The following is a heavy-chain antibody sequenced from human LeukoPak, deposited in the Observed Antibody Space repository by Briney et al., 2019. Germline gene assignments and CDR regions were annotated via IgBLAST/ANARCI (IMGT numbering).Heavy chain of an antibody. CDR2: ISSSSSYI. CDR1: GFTFSSYS. CDR3: ARFGYSGYDLLSFDY. D-gene: IGHD5-12*01. J-gene: IGHJ4*02. V-gene: IGHV3-21*01. Sequence: PEGSLRLSCAASGFTFSSYSMNWVRQAPGKGLEWVASISSSSSYIYYADSVKGRFTISRDNAKNSLYMQMNSLRAEDTAVYYCARFGYSGYDLLSFDYWGQGTLVTVSS.